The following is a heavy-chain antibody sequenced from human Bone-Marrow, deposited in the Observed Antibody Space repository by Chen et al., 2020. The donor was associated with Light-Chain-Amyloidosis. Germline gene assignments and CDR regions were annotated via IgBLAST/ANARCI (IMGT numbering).Heavy chain of an antibody. CDR1: GGSVSSSAFY. J-gene: IGHJ6*03. Sequence: QVQLQESGPGLVKPSETLSLTCTVSGGSVSSSAFYWGWIRQPPGKGLEWIGHIYHSGSTYYNPSLMSRVYQSVDTTKNRFSQNLGSGTAADTAVYYCTRPRTGTTTGAYYYMDVWGKGTTVSGSS. D-gene: IGHD1-7*01. V-gene: IGHV4-39*02. CDR2: IYHSGST. CDR3: TRPRTGTTTGAYYYMDV.